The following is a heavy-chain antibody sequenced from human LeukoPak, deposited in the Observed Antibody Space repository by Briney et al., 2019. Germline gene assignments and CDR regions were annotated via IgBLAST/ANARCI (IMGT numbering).Heavy chain of an antibody. CDR3: AKDHGGYCSSTSCLPSR. V-gene: IGHV3-74*01. J-gene: IGHJ4*02. CDR1: GFTFSSYW. CDR2: INTDGSST. Sequence: GGSLRLSCAASGFTFSSYWMHWVRQAPGKGLVWVSRINTDGSSTSYADSVKGRFTISRDNSKNTLYLQMNSLRAEDTAVYYCAKDHGGYCSSTSCLPSRWGQGTLVTVSS. D-gene: IGHD2-2*01.